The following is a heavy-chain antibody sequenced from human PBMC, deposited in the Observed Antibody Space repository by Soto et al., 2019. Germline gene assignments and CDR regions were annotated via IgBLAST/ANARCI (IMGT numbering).Heavy chain of an antibody. Sequence: SETLSLTCGVYGGSFSGYYWSWIRQPPGKGLEWIGEINHSGRTNYNPSLKSRVTISVDTSKNQFSLKLSSATAADTAVFYCARLPNSGSYFEYWGQGAQVTVSS. V-gene: IGHV4-34*01. CDR3: ARLPNSGSYFEY. CDR1: GGSFSGYY. J-gene: IGHJ4*02. CDR2: INHSGRT. D-gene: IGHD1-26*01.